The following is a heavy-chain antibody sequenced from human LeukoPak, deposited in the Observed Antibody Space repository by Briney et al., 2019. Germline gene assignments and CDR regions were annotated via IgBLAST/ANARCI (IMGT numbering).Heavy chain of an antibody. CDR1: GFTFSSYS. CDR2: ISGSGGRI. CDR3: AKDEPLDY. Sequence: GGSLRLSCAASGFTFSSYSMSWVRQAPGKGLEWVSSISGSGGRIDYADSVKGRFTISRDNSKNTLSLQMNSLRAEDTAVYYCAKDEPLDYWGQGTLVTVSS. J-gene: IGHJ4*02. V-gene: IGHV3-23*01. D-gene: IGHD1-14*01.